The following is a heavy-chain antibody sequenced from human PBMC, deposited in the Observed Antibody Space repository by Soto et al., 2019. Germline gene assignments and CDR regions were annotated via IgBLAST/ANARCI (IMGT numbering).Heavy chain of an antibody. Sequence: VKVSCKASGYTFTSYGISWVRQAPGQGLEWMGWISAYNGNTNYAQKLQGRVTMTTDTSTSTAYMELRSLRSDDTAVYYCARVPPRSFGLPWFGESNNWFDPWGQGTLVTVS. CDR2: ISAYNGNT. CDR1: GYTFTSYG. V-gene: IGHV1-18*01. D-gene: IGHD3-10*01. J-gene: IGHJ5*02. CDR3: ARVPPRSFGLPWFGESNNWFDP.